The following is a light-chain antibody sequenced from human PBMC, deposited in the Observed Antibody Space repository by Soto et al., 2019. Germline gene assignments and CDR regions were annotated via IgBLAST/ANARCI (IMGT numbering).Light chain of an antibody. V-gene: IGKV2D-29*02. Sequence: DVVMTQTPISLPVTLGQPASISCRSNQSLVHSDGIAYFSWFQQKPGQSPQLLIYEVSTRVSGVPDRFSGSGSGTDFTLEISRVETDDVGIYYCMQSTQLPPTFGQGTRLEI. CDR2: EVS. CDR1: QSLVHSDGIAY. CDR3: MQSTQLPPT. J-gene: IGKJ5*01.